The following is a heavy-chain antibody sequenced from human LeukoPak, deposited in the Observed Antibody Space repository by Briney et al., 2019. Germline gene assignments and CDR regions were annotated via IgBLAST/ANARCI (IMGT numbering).Heavy chain of an antibody. J-gene: IGHJ4*02. CDR1: GGSISSYY. CDR3: ARSSGRNFDY. V-gene: IGHV4-59*08. Sequence: SETLSLTCTVSGGSISSYYWSWIRQPPGKGLEWIGYIYYSGSTNYNPSLKSRVTISVDTSKNQFSLKLSSVTAADTAVYYCARSSGRNFDYWGQGTLVTVSS. D-gene: IGHD3-10*01. CDR2: IYYSGST.